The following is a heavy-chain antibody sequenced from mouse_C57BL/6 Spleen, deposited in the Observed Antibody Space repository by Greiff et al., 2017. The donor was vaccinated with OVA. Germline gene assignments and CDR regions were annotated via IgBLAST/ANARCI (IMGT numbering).Heavy chain of an antibody. J-gene: IGHJ4*01. CDR1: GYTFTDYY. D-gene: IGHD1-1*01. CDR3: YYYGSSYGAMDY. Sequence: EVQLQQSGPVLVKPGASVKMSCKASGYTFTDYYMNWVKQSHGKSLEWIGVINPYNGGTSYNQKFKGKATLTVDKSSSTAYMDLNSLTSEDSAVYYCYYYGSSYGAMDYWGQGTSVTVSS. CDR2: INPYNGGT. V-gene: IGHV1-19*01.